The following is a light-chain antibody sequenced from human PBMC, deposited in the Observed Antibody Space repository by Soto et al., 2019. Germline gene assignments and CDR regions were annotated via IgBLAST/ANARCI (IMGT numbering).Light chain of an antibody. CDR3: SSVTTSSTWV. J-gene: IGLJ3*02. CDR2: DVS. Sequence: QSALTQPASVSGSPGQSITISCTGTINDVGADKYVSWYQQHPGKVPQLMIYDVSIRTSGVSNRFSGSKSGNTASLTISGLQAEDEADYYCSSVTTSSTWVFGGGTKLTVL. V-gene: IGLV2-14*03. CDR1: INDVGADKY.